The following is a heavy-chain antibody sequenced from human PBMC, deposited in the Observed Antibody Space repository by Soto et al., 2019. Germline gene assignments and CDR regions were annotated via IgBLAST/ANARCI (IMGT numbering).Heavy chain of an antibody. V-gene: IGHV4-59*01. CDR2: IYYSGST. J-gene: IGHJ5*02. CDR3: ARDISPDYSTLGWFGP. Sequence: PSETLSLTCTVSGGSISSYYWSWIRQPPGKGLEWIGYIYYSGSTNYNPSLKSRVTISVDTSKNQFSLKLSSVTAADTAVYYCARDISPDYSTLGWFGPWGQGTLVTVSS. CDR1: GGSISSYY. D-gene: IGHD4-4*01.